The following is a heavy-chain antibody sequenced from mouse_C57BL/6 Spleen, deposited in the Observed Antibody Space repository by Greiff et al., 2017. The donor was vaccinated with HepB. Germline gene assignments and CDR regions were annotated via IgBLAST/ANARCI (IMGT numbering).Heavy chain of an antibody. CDR3: ARNSMMVTTPYYYAMDY. Sequence: VQVVESGPGLVAPSQSLSITCTVSGFSLTSYAISWVRQPPGKGLEWLGVIWTGGGTNYNSALKSRLSISKDNSKSQVFLKMNSLQTDDTARYYCARNSMMVTTPYYYAMDYWGQGTSVTVSS. CDR2: IWTGGGT. J-gene: IGHJ4*01. D-gene: IGHD2-3*01. CDR1: GFSLTSYA. V-gene: IGHV2-9-1*01.